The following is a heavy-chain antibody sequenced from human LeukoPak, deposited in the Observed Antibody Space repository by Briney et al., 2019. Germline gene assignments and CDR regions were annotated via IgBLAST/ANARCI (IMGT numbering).Heavy chain of an antibody. D-gene: IGHD1-20*01. CDR1: GGSISSYY. J-gene: IGHJ2*01. Sequence: PSGTLSLTCTVSGGSISSYYWSWIRQPPGKGLEWIGYIYYSGSTNYNPSLKSRVTISVDTSKNQFSLKLSSVTAADTAVYYCARADNWNLYWYFDLWGRGTLVTVSS. V-gene: IGHV4-59*01. CDR2: IYYSGST. CDR3: ARADNWNLYWYFDL.